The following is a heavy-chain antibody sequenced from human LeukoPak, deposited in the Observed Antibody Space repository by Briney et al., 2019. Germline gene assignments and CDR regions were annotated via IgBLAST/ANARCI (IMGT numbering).Heavy chain of an antibody. D-gene: IGHD5-18*01. CDR3: ARFIGYSYGSIYGYCDY. CDR2: IYYSGST. Sequence: PSETLSLTCTVSGGSISNGGYYWSWIRQHPGKGLEWIVYIYYSGSTYYNPSLKSRVTISVDTSKNQFSLKLSSVTAADTAVYYCARFIGYSYGSIYGYCDYWGQGTLVTVSS. CDR1: GGSISNGGYY. J-gene: IGHJ4*02. V-gene: IGHV4-31*03.